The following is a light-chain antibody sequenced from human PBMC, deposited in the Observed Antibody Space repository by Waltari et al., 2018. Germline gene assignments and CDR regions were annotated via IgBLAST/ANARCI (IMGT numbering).Light chain of an antibody. V-gene: IGLV4-69*01. J-gene: IGLJ3*02. CDR3: QTGGHGTWV. Sequence: QLVLTQSPSASASLGASVKLTCTLSSGHSSNIIAWHQQQPEQGPRSLMKVNSDGSHSKGDEIPDRFSGSSSGAERYLTISSLQSEDEADYYCQTGGHGTWVFGGGTKLTVL. CDR1: SGHSSNI. CDR2: VNSDGSH.